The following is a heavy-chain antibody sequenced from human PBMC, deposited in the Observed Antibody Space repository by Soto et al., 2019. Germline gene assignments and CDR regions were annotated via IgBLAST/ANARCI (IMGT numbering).Heavy chain of an antibody. V-gene: IGHV1-3*01. J-gene: IGHJ4*02. CDR3: ASGLPGYFDN. CDR1: GYSCTSYS. CDR2: INAGSGYT. Sequence: QVQLVQSGAEVKKPGASVKVSCKASGYSCTSYSMHWVRQAPGQRLEWLGWINAGSGYTKYSQKFQGRVTLTRDTSATTAYMELSTMKSEETAVYYWASGLPGYFDNWGQGTLVTVSS. D-gene: IGHD4-17*01.